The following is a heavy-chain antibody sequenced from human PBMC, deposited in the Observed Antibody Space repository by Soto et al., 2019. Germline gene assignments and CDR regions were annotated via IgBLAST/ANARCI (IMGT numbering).Heavy chain of an antibody. D-gene: IGHD1-7*01. V-gene: IGHV3-48*03. CDR1: GFTFSTYE. CDR2: ISSSGGAM. Sequence: EVQLVESGGGLVQPGGSLRLSCAASGFTFSTYEMNWVRQAPGKGLEWVSYISSSGGAMYYADSVKGRFIISRDNAKNSLYLQMNSLRAEDTAVYYCASFGAGTIHYCFYYWGQGTLVTVSS. CDR3: ASFGAGTIHYCFYY. J-gene: IGHJ4*02.